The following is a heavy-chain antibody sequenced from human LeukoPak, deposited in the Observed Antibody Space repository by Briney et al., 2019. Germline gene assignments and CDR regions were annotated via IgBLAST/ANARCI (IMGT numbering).Heavy chain of an antibody. CDR3: ARDPSLYTAMVS. CDR1: GYTFTGYY. D-gene: IGHD5-18*01. V-gene: IGHV1-2*02. J-gene: IGHJ4*02. CDR2: INPNSGGT. Sequence: ASVKVSCKASGYTFTGYYVHWVRQAPGQGLEWMGWINPNSGGTNYAQKFQGRVTMTRDTSISTAYMELSRLRSDDTAVYYCARDPSLYTAMVSWGQGTLVTVSS.